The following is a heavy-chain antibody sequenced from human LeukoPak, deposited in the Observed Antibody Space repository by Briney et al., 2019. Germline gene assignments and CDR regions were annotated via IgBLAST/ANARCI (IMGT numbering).Heavy chain of an antibody. CDR2: ISSSGST. CDR1: GDSISSGDYY. D-gene: IGHD3-22*01. CDR3: ARGPYSYDSSGAFDI. V-gene: IGHV4-61*02. Sequence: SETLSLTCTVSGDSISSGDYYWSWIRQPAGKGLEWIGRISSSGSTNYNPSLKSRVTISVDTSKNQFSLKLSSVTAADTAVYFCARGPYSYDSSGAFDIWGQGTTVTVSS. J-gene: IGHJ3*02.